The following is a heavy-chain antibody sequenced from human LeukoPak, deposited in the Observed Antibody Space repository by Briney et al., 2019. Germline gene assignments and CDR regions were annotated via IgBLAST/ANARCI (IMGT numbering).Heavy chain of an antibody. V-gene: IGHV1-8*01. D-gene: IGHD3-10*01. CDR1: GYTFTSYD. Sequence: GASGKVSCRASGYTFTSYDINWVRQAPGQGLEWMGWMNPNSGNTGYAQKFQGRVTITTYQSTSTAYMELSSLRSEDTAVYYCTRDITMVRGVMTAFDILDQGTMVTVSS. CDR2: MNPNSGNT. J-gene: IGHJ3*02. CDR3: TRDITMVRGVMTAFDI.